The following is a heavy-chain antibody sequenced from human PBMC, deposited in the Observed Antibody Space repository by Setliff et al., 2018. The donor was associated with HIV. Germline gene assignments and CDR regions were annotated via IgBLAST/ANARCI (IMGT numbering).Heavy chain of an antibody. J-gene: IGHJ3*02. CDR1: GLDVSSNY. CDR3: ARQVWYAFDI. V-gene: IGHV3-66*02. D-gene: IGHD3-10*01. CDR2: IYSNGNT. Sequence: GGSLRLSCAASGLDVSSNYMSWVRQAPGKGLEWVSIIYSNGNTYHADSVKGRFTFSRDNSKNTVYLRMNSLRVEDTAVYYCARQVWYAFDIWGQGTMVTVSS.